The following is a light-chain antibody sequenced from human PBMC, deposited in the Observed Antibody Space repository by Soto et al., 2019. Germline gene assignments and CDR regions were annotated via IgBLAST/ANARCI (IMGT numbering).Light chain of an antibody. J-gene: IGKJ2*01. CDR2: DAT. CDR1: QMIARW. Sequence: IQMTQSPSTLSASVGDTVTLTCRSSQMIARWLAWYQQKPGTAPRLIIYDATSFQSGVPSRLSASASGTDFTLTISSLHPDDLATYYCLQYNTLPLSFGQGTKLEI. CDR3: LQYNTLPLS. V-gene: IGKV1-5*01.